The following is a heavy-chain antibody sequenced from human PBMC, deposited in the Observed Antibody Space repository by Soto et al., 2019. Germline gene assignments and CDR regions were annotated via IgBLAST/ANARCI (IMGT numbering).Heavy chain of an antibody. Sequence: QVPLVQSGAEVKKPGSSVKVSCKASGGTFSSYTISWVRQAPGQGLEWLGRIIPILGIANYAQKLQGRVTITADKSTSTAYMELSSLRSEDTAVYYCARNPNSGYDYYYYYYMDVWGKGTTVTVSS. CDR3: ARNPNSGYDYYYYYYMDV. J-gene: IGHJ6*03. CDR2: IIPILGIA. CDR1: GGTFSSYT. V-gene: IGHV1-69*02. D-gene: IGHD5-12*01.